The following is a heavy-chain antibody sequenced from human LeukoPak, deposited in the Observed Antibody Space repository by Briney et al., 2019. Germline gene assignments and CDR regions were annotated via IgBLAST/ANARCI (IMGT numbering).Heavy chain of an antibody. D-gene: IGHD7-27*01. CDR3: ARVNWGSPYYYYGMDV. V-gene: IGHV4-39*01. CDR1: GGSISSGSSY. J-gene: IGHJ6*02. Sequence: SETLSLTCTVSGGSISSGSSYWGWIRQPPGKGLEWIGSIYYTGNTYYNPSLNSRVTISVDTSKNQFSLKLSSVTAADTAVYYCARVNWGSPYYYYGMDVWGQGTTVTVSS. CDR2: IYYTGNT.